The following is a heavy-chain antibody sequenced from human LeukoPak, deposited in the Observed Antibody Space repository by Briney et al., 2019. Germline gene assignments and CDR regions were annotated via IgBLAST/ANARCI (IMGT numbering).Heavy chain of an antibody. D-gene: IGHD4-23*01. J-gene: IGHJ4*02. CDR2: IYSGGDT. Sequence: PGGSLRLSCAASGLTVSSNYMSWVRQAPGKGLEWISVIYSGGDTYYAESVKGRSTISRDNSKNTLYLQMNRLRVEDTAVYYCSRRPDYGGTPTFDNWGQGTLVTVSS. CDR3: SRRPDYGGTPTFDN. V-gene: IGHV3-66*01. CDR1: GLTVSSNY.